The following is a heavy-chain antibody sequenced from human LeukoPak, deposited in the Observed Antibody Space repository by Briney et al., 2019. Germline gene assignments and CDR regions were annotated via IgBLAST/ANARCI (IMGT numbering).Heavy chain of an antibody. D-gene: IGHD3-22*01. CDR1: GGSISNYY. CDR3: ARSLYYYDSSGYPGYFDY. CDR2: IYYSGST. Sequence: SETLSLTCTVSGGSISNYYWSWIRQPPGKGLEWIGFIYYSGSTNYNPSLKSRVTISVDTSKNQFSLKVSSVTAADTAVYYCARSLYYYDSSGYPGYFDYWGQGTLVTVSS. J-gene: IGHJ4*02. V-gene: IGHV4-59*12.